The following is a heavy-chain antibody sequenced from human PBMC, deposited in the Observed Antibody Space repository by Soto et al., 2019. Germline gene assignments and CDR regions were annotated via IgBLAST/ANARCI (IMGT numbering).Heavy chain of an antibody. CDR2: IYSGGST. CDR1: GFTVSSNY. D-gene: IGHD3-3*01. V-gene: IGHV3-53*04. J-gene: IGHJ6*03. Sequence: GGSLRLSCAASGFTVSSNYMSWVRQAPGKGLEWVSVIYSGGSTYYADSVKGRFTISRHNSKNTLYLQMNSLRAEDTAVYYCARDSADYDFWSVNPRYYYHMDVWGKGTTVTVSS. CDR3: ARDSADYDFWSVNPRYYYHMDV.